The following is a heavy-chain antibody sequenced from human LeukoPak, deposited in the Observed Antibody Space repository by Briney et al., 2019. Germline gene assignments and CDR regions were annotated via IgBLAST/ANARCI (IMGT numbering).Heavy chain of an antibody. Sequence: GGSLRLSCAASGFTFSSYEMNWVRQAPGKGLEWVSYISSSGSTIYYADPVKGRFTISRDNAKNSLYLQMNSLRAEDTAVYYCAAGYSSSWYVSWGQGTLVTVSS. CDR1: GFTFSSYE. J-gene: IGHJ4*02. CDR2: ISSSGSTI. V-gene: IGHV3-48*03. CDR3: AAGYSSSWYVS. D-gene: IGHD6-13*01.